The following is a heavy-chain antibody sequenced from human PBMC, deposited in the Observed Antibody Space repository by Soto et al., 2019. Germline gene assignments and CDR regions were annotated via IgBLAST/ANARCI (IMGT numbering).Heavy chain of an antibody. CDR3: ARDQDIAARRGYFDY. J-gene: IGHJ4*02. V-gene: IGHV3-21*01. CDR1: GFTFSSYS. Sequence: GGSLRLSCVASGFTFSSYSMNWVRQAPGKGLEWVSSISSSSSYIYYADSVKGRFTISRDNAKNSLYLQMNSLRAEDTAVYYCARDQDIAARRGYFDYWGQGTLVTVSS. CDR2: ISSSSSYI. D-gene: IGHD6-6*01.